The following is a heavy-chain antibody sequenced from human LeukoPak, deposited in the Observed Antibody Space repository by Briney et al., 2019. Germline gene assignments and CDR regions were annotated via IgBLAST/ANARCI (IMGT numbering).Heavy chain of an antibody. D-gene: IGHD3-22*01. Sequence: ASVKVSCKASGYTFTSYGISWVRQAPGQGLEWMGWISAYNGNTNYAQKLQGRVTMTTGTSTSTAYMELRSLRSDDTAVYYCARDTPYDSSGYYFGSWNFDYWGQGTLVTVSS. CDR3: ARDTPYDSSGYYFGSWNFDY. CDR2: ISAYNGNT. CDR1: GYTFTSYG. J-gene: IGHJ4*02. V-gene: IGHV1-18*01.